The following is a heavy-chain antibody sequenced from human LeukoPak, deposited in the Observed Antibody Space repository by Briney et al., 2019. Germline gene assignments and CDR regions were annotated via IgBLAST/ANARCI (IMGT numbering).Heavy chain of an antibody. CDR1: GGSISSYY. D-gene: IGHD2-15*01. V-gene: IGHV4-59*01. Sequence: SETLSLTCTVSGGSISSYYWSWIRQPLGKGLEWIGYIYYSGSTNYNPSLKSRVTISVDTSKNQFSLKLSSVTAADTAVYYCARSDCSGGSCDSDYWGQGTLVTVSS. CDR3: ARSDCSGGSCDSDY. J-gene: IGHJ4*02. CDR2: IYYSGST.